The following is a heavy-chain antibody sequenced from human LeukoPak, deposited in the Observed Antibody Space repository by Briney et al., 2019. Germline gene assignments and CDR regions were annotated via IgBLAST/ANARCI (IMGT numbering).Heavy chain of an antibody. D-gene: IGHD6-13*01. V-gene: IGHV4-4*02. CDR1: GGSISSSNW. CDR2: IYHSGST. CDR3: ARAERSSWYGYFDY. J-gene: IGHJ4*02. Sequence: SETLSLTCAVSGGSISSSNWWSWVRQPPGKGLEWIGEIYHSGSTNYNPSLKSRVTISVDKSKNQFSLKLSSVTAADTAVYYCARAERSSWYGYFDYWGQGTLVTVSS.